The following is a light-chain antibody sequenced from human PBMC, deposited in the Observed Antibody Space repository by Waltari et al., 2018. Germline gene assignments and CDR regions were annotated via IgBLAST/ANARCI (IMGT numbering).Light chain of an antibody. CDR2: EVT. CDR3: CSYAGDRTFV. V-gene: IGLV2-23*02. J-gene: IGLJ1*01. Sequence: QSALTQPASVSGSPGQSITISCTGTSSDVGCYKFVSWYQQSPGKAPKFLIYEVTKRPSGVSNRFSGSKSGNTASLTISGLQAEDEADYYCCSYAGDRTFVFGTGTKVTVL. CDR1: SSDVGCYKF.